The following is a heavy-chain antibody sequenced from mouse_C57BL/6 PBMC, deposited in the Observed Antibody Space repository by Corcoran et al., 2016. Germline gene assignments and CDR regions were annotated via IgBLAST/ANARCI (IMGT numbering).Heavy chain of an antibody. Sequence: EVQLQQSGPELVKPGASVKMSCKASGYSFTDYYMHWVKQSHGKSLEWIGYIYPRDGSTKYNEKFKGKATLTVDTSSSTAYMELRSLTSEDTAVYYCAREGYGNYGFAYWGQGTLVTVPA. V-gene: IGHV1-34*01. J-gene: IGHJ3*01. D-gene: IGHD2-1*01. CDR3: AREGYGNYGFAY. CDR1: GYSFTDYY. CDR2: IYPRDGST.